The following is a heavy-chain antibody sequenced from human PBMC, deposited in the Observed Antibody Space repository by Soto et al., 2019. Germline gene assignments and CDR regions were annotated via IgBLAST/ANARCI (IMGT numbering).Heavy chain of an antibody. D-gene: IGHD2-15*01. CDR3: ARGGCSGGSCYGWFDP. CDR2: IYYSGST. Sequence: QVQLQESGPGLVKPSETLSLTCTVSGGSISSYYWSWIRQPPGKGLEWIGYIYYSGSTNYNPSLKSRVAISGDPSENQCSLTLRSVTAADTAVYYCARGGCSGGSCYGWFDPWGQGTLVTVSS. J-gene: IGHJ5*02. V-gene: IGHV4-59*01. CDR1: GGSISSYY.